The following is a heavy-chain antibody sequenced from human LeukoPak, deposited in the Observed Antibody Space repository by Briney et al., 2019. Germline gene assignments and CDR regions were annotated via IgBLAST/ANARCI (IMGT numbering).Heavy chain of an antibody. V-gene: IGHV4-34*01. D-gene: IGHD6-13*01. CDR2: INHSGST. CDR1: GGSFSGYY. J-gene: IGHJ1*01. Sequence: SETLSLTCAVYGGSFSGYYWSWIRQPPGKGLEWIGEINHSGSTNYNPSLKSRVTISVDTSRNQFSLKLSSVTAADTAVYYCAREERQQQYFQHWGQGTLVTVSS. CDR3: AREERQQQYFQH.